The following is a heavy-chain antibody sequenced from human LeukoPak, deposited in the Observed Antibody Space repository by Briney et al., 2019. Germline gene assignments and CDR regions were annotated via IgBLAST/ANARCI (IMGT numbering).Heavy chain of an antibody. CDR1: GYTFTSYY. J-gene: IGHJ4*02. V-gene: IGHV1-46*01. Sequence: ASVKASCKASGYTFTSYYMHWVRQAPGQGLEWMGIINPSGGSTSYAQKFQGRVTMTRDMSTSTVYMELSSLRSEDTAVYYCAREYGFWGGYYPALDYWGQGTLVTVSS. CDR3: AREYGFWGGYYPALDY. CDR2: INPSGGST. D-gene: IGHD3-3*01.